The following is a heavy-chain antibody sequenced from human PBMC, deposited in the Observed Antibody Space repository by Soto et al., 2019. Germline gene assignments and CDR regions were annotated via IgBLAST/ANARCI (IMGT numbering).Heavy chain of an antibody. D-gene: IGHD3-22*01. CDR2: IIPVFGTA. CDR3: SRGDATKIVVTTYYGMDV. V-gene: IGHV1-69*12. Sequence: QVQLVQSGAEVKKPGSSVRVSCKASGGTLRNYGISWVRQAPGQGLEWMGGIIPVFGTANYAQKFQGRVTITADESTSPVYMDGTSLRSEDTAVYYCSRGDATKIVVTTYYGMDVWGPGTTVTVSS. J-gene: IGHJ6*02. CDR1: GGTLRNYG.